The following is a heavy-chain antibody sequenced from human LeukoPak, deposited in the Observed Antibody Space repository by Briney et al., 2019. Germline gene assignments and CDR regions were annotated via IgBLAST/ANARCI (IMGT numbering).Heavy chain of an antibody. CDR1: GGSFSGYY. Sequence: SETLSLTCAVYGGSFSGYYWSWIRQPPGKGLEWIGEINHSGSTNYNPPLKSRVTISVDTSKNQFSLKLSSVTAADTAVYYCASLRGGDGYNPFDYWGQGTLVTVSS. J-gene: IGHJ4*02. V-gene: IGHV4-34*01. D-gene: IGHD3-16*01. CDR2: INHSGST. CDR3: ASLRGGDGYNPFDY.